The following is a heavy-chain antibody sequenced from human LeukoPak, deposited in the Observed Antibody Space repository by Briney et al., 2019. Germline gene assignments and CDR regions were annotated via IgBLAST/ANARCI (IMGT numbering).Heavy chain of an antibody. CDR2: ISSSSSTI. D-gene: IGHD4/OR15-4a*01. CDR1: GFTFSSYS. J-gene: IGHJ4*02. V-gene: IGHV3-48*01. Sequence: PGGSLRLSCAASGFTFSSYSMNWVRQAPGKGLEWVSYISSSSSTIYYADSVKGRFTISRDNAKSSLYLQMNSLRAEDTAVYYCARLHGAYPFDSWGQGTLVTVSS. CDR3: ARLHGAYPFDS.